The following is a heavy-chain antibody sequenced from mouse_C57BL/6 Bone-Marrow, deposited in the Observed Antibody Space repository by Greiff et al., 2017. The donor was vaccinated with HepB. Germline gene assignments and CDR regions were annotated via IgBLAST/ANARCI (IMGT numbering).Heavy chain of an antibody. CDR3: AREGPLYGSSHWYFDV. V-gene: IGHV1-85*01. Sequence: QVQLQQSGPELVKPGASVKLSCKASGYTFTSYDINWVKQRPGQGLEWIGWIYPRDGSTKYNEKFKGKATLTVDTSSSTAYMELHSLTSEDSAVYFCAREGPLYGSSHWYFDVWGTWTTVTVSS. D-gene: IGHD1-1*01. CDR2: IYPRDGST. J-gene: IGHJ1*03. CDR1: GYTFTSYD.